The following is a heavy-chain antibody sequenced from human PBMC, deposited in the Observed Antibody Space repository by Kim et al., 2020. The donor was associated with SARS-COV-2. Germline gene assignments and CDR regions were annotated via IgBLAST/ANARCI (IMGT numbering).Heavy chain of an antibody. J-gene: IGHJ4*02. CDR3: ARAWGYSYGQNFDY. Sequence: AQKVQGGVTMTRDTSTSTVYMELSSLRSEDTAVYYCARAWGYSYGQNFDYWGQGTLVTVSS. V-gene: IGHV1-46*01. D-gene: IGHD5-18*01.